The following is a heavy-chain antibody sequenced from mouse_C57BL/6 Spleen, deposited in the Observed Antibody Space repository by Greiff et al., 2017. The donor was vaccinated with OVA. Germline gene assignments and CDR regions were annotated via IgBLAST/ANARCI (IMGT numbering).Heavy chain of an antibody. Sequence: QVQLKQPGAELVRPGSSVKLSCKASGYTFTSYWMHWVKQRPIQGLEWIGNIDPSDSETHYNQKFKDKATLTVDKSSSTAYMQLSSLTSEDSAVYYCAKDYGYAYYFDYWGQGTTLTVSS. CDR3: AKDYGYAYYFDY. V-gene: IGHV1-52*01. CDR2: IDPSDSET. D-gene: IGHD2-2*01. CDR1: GYTFTSYW. J-gene: IGHJ2*01.